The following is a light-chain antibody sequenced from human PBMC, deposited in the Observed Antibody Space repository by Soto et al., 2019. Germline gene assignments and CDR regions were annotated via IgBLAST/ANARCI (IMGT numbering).Light chain of an antibody. Sequence: QSVLTQPPSVSGAPGQRVSISCTGSSSNNGAGYDVHWYQQLPGTAPKLLIYGNSNRPSGVPDRFSGSKSGTSASLAITGLHAEDEADYYCQSYDSSLSGVVFGGGTKLTVL. CDR3: QSYDSSLSGVV. V-gene: IGLV1-40*01. J-gene: IGLJ2*01. CDR1: SSNNGAGYD. CDR2: GNS.